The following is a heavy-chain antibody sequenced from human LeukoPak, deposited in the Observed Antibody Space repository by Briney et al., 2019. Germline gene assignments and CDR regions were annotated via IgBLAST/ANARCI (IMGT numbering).Heavy chain of an antibody. Sequence: QPGGSLRLSCAASGFTFSNYWMTRVRQAPGKGLEWVANINQDGSKEYYMDSVKARFTISRDNAKNSLSLQMNSLRAEDTAVYYCVRDGGVSGYDLLDYWGQGTLVTVSS. D-gene: IGHD5-12*01. V-gene: IGHV3-7*01. CDR3: VRDGGVSGYDLLDY. J-gene: IGHJ4*02. CDR2: INQDGSKE. CDR1: GFTFSNYW.